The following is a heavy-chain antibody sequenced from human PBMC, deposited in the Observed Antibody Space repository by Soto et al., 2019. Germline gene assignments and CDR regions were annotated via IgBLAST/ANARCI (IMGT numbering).Heavy chain of an antibody. CDR2: ISYDGSNK. Sequence: GGSLRLSCAASGFTFSSYAMHWVRQAPGKGLEWVAVISYDGSNKYYADSVKGRFTISRDNSKNTLYLQMNSLRAEDTAVYYCAREVRLGYSKDYYYYYGMDVWGQGTTVTVSS. J-gene: IGHJ6*02. V-gene: IGHV3-30-3*01. CDR3: AREVRLGYSKDYYYYYGMDV. D-gene: IGHD2-21*01. CDR1: GFTFSSYA.